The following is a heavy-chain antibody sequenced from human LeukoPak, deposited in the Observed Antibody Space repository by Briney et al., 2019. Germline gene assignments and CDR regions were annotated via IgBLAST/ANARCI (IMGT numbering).Heavy chain of an antibody. D-gene: IGHD1-26*01. CDR3: ARRSGPLGGSDY. Sequence: SGGSLRLSCEASQFTTFSSYAMNWVRQAPGKRLEWVSIMSGAGGRIEYADSVNGRFTISRDNSRNTVYLHMNSLKASDTAMYYCARRSGPLGGSDYWGQGTLVTVSS. CDR1: QFTTFSSYA. CDR2: MSGAGGRI. V-gene: IGHV3-23*01. J-gene: IGHJ4*02.